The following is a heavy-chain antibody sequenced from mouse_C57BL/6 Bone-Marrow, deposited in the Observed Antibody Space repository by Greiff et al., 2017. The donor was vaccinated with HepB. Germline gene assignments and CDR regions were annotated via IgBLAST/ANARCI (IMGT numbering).Heavy chain of an antibody. Sequence: QVQLKESGAELVKPGASVKISCKASGYAFSSYWMNWVKQRPGKGLEWIGQIYPGDGDTNYNGKFKGKATLTADKSSSTAYMQLSSLTSEDSAVYFGARGAYYSNYMYYFDYWGQGTTLTVSS. CDR3: ARGAYYSNYMYYFDY. CDR2: IYPGDGDT. J-gene: IGHJ2*01. CDR1: GYAFSSYW. V-gene: IGHV1-80*01. D-gene: IGHD2-5*01.